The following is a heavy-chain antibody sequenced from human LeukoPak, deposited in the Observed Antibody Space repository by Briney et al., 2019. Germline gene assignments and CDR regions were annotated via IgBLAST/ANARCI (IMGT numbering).Heavy chain of an antibody. CDR2: IYHSGST. D-gene: IGHD3-22*01. CDR3: ARGEGVRYYDSSGYYYIDY. J-gene: IGHJ4*02. CDR1: GGSISSGGYY. Sequence: PSQTLSLTCTVSGGSISSGGYYWSWIRQPPGKGLEWIGYIYHSGSTYYNPSLKSRVTISVDRSKNQFSLKLSSVTAADTAVYYCARGEGVRYYDSSGYYYIDYWGQGTLVTVSS. V-gene: IGHV4-30-2*01.